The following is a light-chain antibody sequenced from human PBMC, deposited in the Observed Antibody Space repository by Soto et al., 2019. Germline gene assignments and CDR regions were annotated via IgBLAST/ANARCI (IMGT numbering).Light chain of an antibody. V-gene: IGKV3-15*01. J-gene: IGKJ2*01. CDR3: QQYNNCPPYT. CDR2: GAA. Sequence: EILMTQSPATLSVSPGERATLSCRASQSVSSNLAWYQQKPGQAPRLLIYGAATRATGIPARFSGSGSGTEFALTISSLQSEDFAVYYCQQYNNCPPYTFGQGTKLEIK. CDR1: QSVSSN.